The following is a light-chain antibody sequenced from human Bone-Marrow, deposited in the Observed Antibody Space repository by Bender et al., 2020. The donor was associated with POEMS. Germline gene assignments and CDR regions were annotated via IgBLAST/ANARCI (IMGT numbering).Light chain of an antibody. J-gene: IGLJ1*01. V-gene: IGLV2-14*01. CDR1: SSDVGGYNF. Sequence: QSALTQPASVSGSPGQSITISCTGTSSDVGGYNFVSWYQQHPGKAPKLIIYDVSNRPSGVFNRFSGYKSGNTAALTISGLQAEDEADYYCSSYTSISTLVFGTGTKVTVL. CDR3: SSYTSISTLV. CDR2: DVS.